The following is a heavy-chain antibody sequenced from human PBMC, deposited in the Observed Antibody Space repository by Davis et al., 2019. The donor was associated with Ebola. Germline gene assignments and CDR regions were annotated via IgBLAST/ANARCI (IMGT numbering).Heavy chain of an antibody. CDR1: EGTFSSFA. J-gene: IGHJ5*02. Sequence: SVKVSCKASEGTFSSFAVSWVRQAPGQGLEWMGGIIPMFRSPNYAQKFQGRLTITADESTRTAYMELSSLRSEDSAIYYCARVRTGYYYDSSDSPSWFDPWGQGTLVTVSS. CDR2: IIPMFRSP. CDR3: ARVRTGYYYDSSDSPSWFDP. D-gene: IGHD3-22*01. V-gene: IGHV1-69*13.